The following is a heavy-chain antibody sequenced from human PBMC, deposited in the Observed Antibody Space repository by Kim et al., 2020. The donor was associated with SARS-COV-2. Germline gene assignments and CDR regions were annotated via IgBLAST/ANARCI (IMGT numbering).Heavy chain of an antibody. CDR1: GFMFSGYA. V-gene: IGHV3-30*03. CDR3: ATRPPCSGGFCFGLDS. CDR2: ISPDGSIK. Sequence: GGSLRLSCAASGFMFSGYAMHWVRQAPGKGLEWVAIISPDGSIKSYGDSVRGRFTISRDNSKSTLYLQMNSLRPEDTAVYYCATRPPCSGGFCFGLDSWGQGTLVTVSS. D-gene: IGHD2-15*01. J-gene: IGHJ4*02.